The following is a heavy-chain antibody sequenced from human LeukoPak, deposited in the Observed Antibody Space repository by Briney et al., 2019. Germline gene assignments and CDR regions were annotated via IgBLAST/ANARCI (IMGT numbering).Heavy chain of an antibody. J-gene: IGHJ6*03. D-gene: IGHD3-10*01. CDR2: ISSSGGTT. V-gene: IGHV3-23*01. Sequence: PGGSLRLSCAASGFTFSSYAMSWVRQAPGKGLEWVSGISSSGGTTYYADSVKGRFTISRDNSKNTLYLQMNSLRAEDTAVYYCAKASYYYGSGSIRYYYYYMDVWGKGTTVTISS. CDR1: GFTFSSYA. CDR3: AKASYYYGSGSIRYYYYYMDV.